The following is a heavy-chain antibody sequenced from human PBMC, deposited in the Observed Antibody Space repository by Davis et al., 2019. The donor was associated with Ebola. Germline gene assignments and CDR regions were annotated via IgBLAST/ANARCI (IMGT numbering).Heavy chain of an antibody. CDR1: GGSISSYY. CDR3: ARALGYCRFDP. D-gene: IGHD2-15*01. V-gene: IGHV4-59*12. J-gene: IGHJ5*02. Sequence: SETLSLTCTASGGSISSYYWSWIRQPPGKGLEWIGYTYYSGSTNYNPPLKSQATISVDTSKNQSSLKLSSVTAADTAVYYCARALGYCRFDPWGQGTLVTVSS. CDR2: TYYSGST.